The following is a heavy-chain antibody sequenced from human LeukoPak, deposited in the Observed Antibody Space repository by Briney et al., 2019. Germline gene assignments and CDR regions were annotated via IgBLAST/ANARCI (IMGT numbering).Heavy chain of an antibody. J-gene: IGHJ3*02. D-gene: IGHD6-6*01. Sequence: PGGSLRLSCAASGYSFTSYWIGWVRQMPGKGLEWMGIVYPGDSDTRYSPSFQGQVTISADKSISTACLQWSSLKASDTAMYYCARRGSSDAFDIWGQGTMVTVSS. CDR1: GYSFTSYW. CDR2: VYPGDSDT. CDR3: ARRGSSDAFDI. V-gene: IGHV5-51*01.